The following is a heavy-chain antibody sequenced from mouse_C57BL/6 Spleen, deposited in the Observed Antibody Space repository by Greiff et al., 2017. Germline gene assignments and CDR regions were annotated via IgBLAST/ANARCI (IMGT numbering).Heavy chain of an antibody. CDR1: GFSLTSYG. J-gene: IGHJ1*03. Sequence: VKVVESGPGLVQPSQSLSITCTVSGFSLTSYGVHWVRQSPGKGLEWLGVIWSGGSTDYNAAFISRLSISKDNSKSQVFFKMNSLQADDTAIYYCARNRGNYGYFDVWGTGTTVTVSS. CDR3: ARNRGNYGYFDV. V-gene: IGHV2-2*01. CDR2: IWSGGST. D-gene: IGHD2-1*01.